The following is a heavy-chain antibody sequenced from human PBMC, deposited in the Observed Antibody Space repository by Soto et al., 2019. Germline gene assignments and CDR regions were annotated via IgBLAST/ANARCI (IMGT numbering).Heavy chain of an antibody. CDR2: ISGSGSST. V-gene: IGHV3-23*01. CDR3: AKDQGSIAARFLAFDI. J-gene: IGHJ3*02. CDR1: GFTFSSYA. D-gene: IGHD6-6*01. Sequence: EVQLLESGGGLVQPGGSLRLSCAASGFTFSSYAMSWVRQAPGKGLEWVSVISGSGSSTYYADSVKGRFTISGDNSKNTLYLQMNSLRAEDTAVYYCAKDQGSIAARFLAFDIWGQGTMVTVSS.